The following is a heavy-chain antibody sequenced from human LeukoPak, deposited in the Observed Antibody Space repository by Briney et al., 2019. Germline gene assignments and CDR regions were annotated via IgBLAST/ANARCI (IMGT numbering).Heavy chain of an antibody. CDR2: IIPIFGTA. D-gene: IGHD6-13*01. Sequence: GASVKVSCKASGGTFSSYAISWVRQAPGQGLEWMGGIIPIFGTANYAQKFQGRVTITADKSTSTAYMELSSLRSEDTAVYYCARLGGSSSLYSSSWYPRYYFDYWGQGTLVTVSS. CDR3: ARLGGSSSLYSSSWYPRYYFDY. J-gene: IGHJ4*02. V-gene: IGHV1-69*06. CDR1: GGTFSSYA.